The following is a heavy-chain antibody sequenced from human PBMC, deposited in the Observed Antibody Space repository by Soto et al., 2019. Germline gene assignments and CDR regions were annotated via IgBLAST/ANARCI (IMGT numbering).Heavy chain of an antibody. CDR2: ISYDGNEK. CDR3: AREIDSNYDGMDV. Sequence: GGSLRLSCAASGFTFSTYGMHWVRQAPGKGLEWVALISYDGNEKFYLASVKGRFTISRDNSKETVYLQMNSLRAEDTGVYYCAREIDSNYDGMDVWGQGTTVTVSS. J-gene: IGHJ6*02. D-gene: IGHD4-4*01. CDR1: GFTFSTYG. V-gene: IGHV3-30*03.